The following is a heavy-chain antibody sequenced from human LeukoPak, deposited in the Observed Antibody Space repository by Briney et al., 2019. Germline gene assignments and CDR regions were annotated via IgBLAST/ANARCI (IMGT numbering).Heavy chain of an antibody. CDR3: ARPDCNSTSCLNAFDI. D-gene: IGHD2-2*01. Sequence: GASVKVSCKASGYTFTGYYIHWVRQAPGQGLEWMGRINPNSGGTNYAQNFQGRVTMTRDTSISTAYMDLSRLTSDDTAVYYCARPDCNSTSCLNAFDIWGQGTIVTVSS. V-gene: IGHV1-2*06. CDR2: INPNSGGT. CDR1: GYTFTGYY. J-gene: IGHJ3*02.